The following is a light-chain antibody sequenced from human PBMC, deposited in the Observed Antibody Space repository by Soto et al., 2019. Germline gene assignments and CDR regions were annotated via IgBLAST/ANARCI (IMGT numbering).Light chain of an antibody. J-gene: IGKJ1*01. CDR3: QQYGSSGT. CDR1: QSVSSY. CDR2: GAS. V-gene: IGKV3-20*01. Sequence: CRASQSVSSYLAWYQQKPGQAPRLLIYGASNRATGIPDRFSGSGSGTDFTLTISRLEPEEFAVYYCQQYGSSGTFGQGTKVDIK.